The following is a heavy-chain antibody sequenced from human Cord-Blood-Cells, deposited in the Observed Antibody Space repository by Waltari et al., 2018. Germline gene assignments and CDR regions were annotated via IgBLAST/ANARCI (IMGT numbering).Heavy chain of an antibody. CDR1: GFTVSSNY. D-gene: IGHD7-27*01. Sequence: EVQLVESGGGLVQPGGSLRLSCAASGFTVSSNYMSWVRQAPGKGLEWVLVSYGGGRTYYADSVKGRLTIARDNSKNTLYLQMNSLRAEDTAVYYCARAQTGVCAFDIWGQGTMVTVSS. CDR3: ARAQTGVCAFDI. CDR2: SYGGGRT. J-gene: IGHJ3*02. V-gene: IGHV3-66*01.